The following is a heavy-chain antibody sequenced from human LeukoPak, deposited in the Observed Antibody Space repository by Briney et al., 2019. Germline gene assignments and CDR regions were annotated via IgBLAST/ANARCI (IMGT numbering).Heavy chain of an antibody. V-gene: IGHV3-23*01. J-gene: IGHJ4*02. CDR1: GFTFSSYA. Sequence: GGSLRLSCAASGFTFSSYAMSWVRQAPGKGLEWVSAISGSGGSTYYADSVKGRFTIPRDNSKNTLYLQMNSLRAEDTAVYYCAKPGFYDFWSGYPPTYYFDYWGQGTLVTVSS. CDR3: AKPGFYDFWSGYPPTYYFDY. D-gene: IGHD3-3*01. CDR2: ISGSGGST.